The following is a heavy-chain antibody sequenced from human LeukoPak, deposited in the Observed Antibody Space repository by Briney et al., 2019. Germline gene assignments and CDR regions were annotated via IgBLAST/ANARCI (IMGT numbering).Heavy chain of an antibody. CDR3: ARVVGAGYFDL. J-gene: IGHJ2*01. V-gene: IGHV3-7*01. CDR1: GFTVSSYW. Sequence: GGSLTLSCAASGFTVSSYWMSWGRQAPRNGREWVGNINQDGRGKYYVDSVKGRFTNSRDNAKNSLYLQMNSLRAEDTAVYYCARVVGAGYFDLWGRGTLVTVSS. D-gene: IGHD1-26*01. CDR2: INQDGRGK.